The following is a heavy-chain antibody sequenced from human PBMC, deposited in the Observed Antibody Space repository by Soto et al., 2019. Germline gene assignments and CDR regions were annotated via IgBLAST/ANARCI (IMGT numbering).Heavy chain of an antibody. CDR2: IKQDGSEK. D-gene: IGHD6-19*01. V-gene: IGHV3-7*01. J-gene: IGHJ1*01. Sequence: ESGGGLVQPGGSLRLSCAASGFTFSSYWMSWVRQAPGKGLEWVANIKQDGSEKYYVDSVKGRFTISRDNAKNSLYLQMNSLRAEDTAVYYCARDGIAVAGEYFQHWGQGTLVTVSS. CDR1: GFTFSSYW. CDR3: ARDGIAVAGEYFQH.